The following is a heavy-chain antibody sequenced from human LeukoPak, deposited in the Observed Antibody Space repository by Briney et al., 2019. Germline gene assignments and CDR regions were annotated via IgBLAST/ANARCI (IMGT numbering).Heavy chain of an antibody. V-gene: IGHV3-66*02. CDR1: GFTVSSNY. J-gene: IGHJ6*03. Sequence: GGSLRLSCAASGFTVSSNYMSWVRQAPGKGLEWVSVIYSGGSTYYADSVKGRFTIPRDNSKNTLYLQMNSLRAEDTAVYYCARVVGYCSSTSCYYYYYYYMDVWGKGTTVAVSS. CDR3: ARVVGYCSSTSCYYYYYYYMDV. D-gene: IGHD2-2*01. CDR2: IYSGGST.